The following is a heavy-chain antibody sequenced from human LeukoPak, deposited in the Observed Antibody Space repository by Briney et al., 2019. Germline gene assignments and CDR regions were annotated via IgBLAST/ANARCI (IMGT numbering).Heavy chain of an antibody. V-gene: IGHV3-21*01. CDR3: ARAGVVVPAASPYYYYYMDV. Sequence: GGSLRLSCAASGFTFSSYSMNWVRQAPGKGLEWVSSISSSSSYIYYADSVKGRFTISRDNAKNSLYLQMNSLRAEDTAVYYCARAGVVVPAASPYYYYYMDVWGKGTTVTISS. CDR2: ISSSSSYI. CDR1: GFTFSSYS. J-gene: IGHJ6*03. D-gene: IGHD2-2*01.